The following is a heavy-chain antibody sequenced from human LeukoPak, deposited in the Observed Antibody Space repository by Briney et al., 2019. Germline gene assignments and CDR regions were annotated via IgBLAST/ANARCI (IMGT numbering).Heavy chain of an antibody. CDR3: ARHGPFIGYSYGSFDY. V-gene: IGHV4-59*08. J-gene: IGHJ4*02. CDR2: FYYSGST. Sequence: PSETLSLTCIVSCGSISSYYWSWIRQPPGKGLEWIGYFYYSGSTNNNPSLKSRVTISVDTSKNQFSLKLSSVTAADTAVYYCARHGPFIGYSYGSFDYWGQGSLVTVSS. D-gene: IGHD5-18*01. CDR1: CGSISSYY.